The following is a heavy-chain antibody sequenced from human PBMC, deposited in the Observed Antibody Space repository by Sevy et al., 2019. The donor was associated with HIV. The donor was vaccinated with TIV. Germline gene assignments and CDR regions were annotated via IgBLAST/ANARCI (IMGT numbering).Heavy chain of an antibody. CDR3: AKDIAARPIDY. V-gene: IGHV3-30*02. J-gene: IGHJ4*02. Sequence: GGSLRLSCAASAFIFSNYGMNWVRQAPGKGLEWVAFIRFDGSIKYYADSVRGRFTISRDNSKNILFLQMNSLRPEDTAVYYCAKDIAARPIDYWGQGTLVTVSS. CDR1: AFIFSNYG. D-gene: IGHD6-6*01. CDR2: IRFDGSIK.